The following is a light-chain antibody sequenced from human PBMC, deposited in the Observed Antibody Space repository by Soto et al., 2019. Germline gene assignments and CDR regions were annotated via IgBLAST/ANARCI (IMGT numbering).Light chain of an antibody. Sequence: QSVLTQPPSMSEVPRQRVIISCSGSSSNLGNNPVNWYQQVLRKAPKLLIYYDDLLSSGVSDRFSGFKSGTSASLAISGLQSEDDADYYCAAWDDSLNGWVFGGGTQLTVL. V-gene: IGLV1-36*01. J-gene: IGLJ3*02. CDR3: AAWDDSLNGWV. CDR1: SSNLGNNP. CDR2: YDD.